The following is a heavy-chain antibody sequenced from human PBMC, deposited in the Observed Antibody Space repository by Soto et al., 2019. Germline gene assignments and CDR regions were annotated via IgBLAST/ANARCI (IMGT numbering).Heavy chain of an antibody. Sequence: EVQLLESGGGLVQPGGSLRLSCAGSGFTFINYAMNWVRQAPGKGLEWVSSISGGSDATFFADSVRGRFTISRDNSKNTVTLQMNSLGVDDTALYYCARKILGSTSRPNYWYFDLWGRGTLVTVSS. J-gene: IGHJ2*01. D-gene: IGHD2-2*01. CDR3: ARKILGSTSRPNYWYFDL. V-gene: IGHV3-23*01. CDR2: ISGGSDAT. CDR1: GFTFINYA.